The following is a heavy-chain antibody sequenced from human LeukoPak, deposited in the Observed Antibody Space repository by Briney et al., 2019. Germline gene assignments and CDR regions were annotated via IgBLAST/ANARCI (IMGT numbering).Heavy chain of an antibody. V-gene: IGHV3-7*01. CDR2: IKQDGSEK. D-gene: IGHD2-15*01. CDR1: GFIFSNYW. Sequence: GGSLRLSCAASGFIFSNYWMSWVRQAPGKGLECVANIKQDGSEKYYVDSVKGRFTISRDNAKNSVYLQMNSLRAEDTAVYYCARDKVVGATYLDYWGQGTLVTVSS. CDR3: ARDKVVGATYLDY. J-gene: IGHJ4*02.